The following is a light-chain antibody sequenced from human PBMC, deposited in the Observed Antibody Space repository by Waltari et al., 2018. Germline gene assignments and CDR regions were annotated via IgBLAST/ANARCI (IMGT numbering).Light chain of an antibody. CDR3: ASYVNSFALV. V-gene: IGLV2-14*01. CDR2: EVK. J-gene: IGLJ2*01. CDR1: TSDLGASDL. Sequence: HSALTQPAPVSGSPGQSISISCAGTTSDLGASDLVSWYQKYPGKAPKLIIYEVKNRPSDISPRFSASKSGDTASLTISGLQAEDEAEYYCASYVNSFALVFGGGTKVSVL.